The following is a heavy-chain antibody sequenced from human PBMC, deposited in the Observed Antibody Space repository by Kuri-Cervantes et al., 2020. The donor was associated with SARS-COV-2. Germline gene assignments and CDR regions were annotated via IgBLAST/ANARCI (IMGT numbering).Heavy chain of an antibody. V-gene: IGHV3-74*01. D-gene: IGHD1-1*01. CDR3: VRDGDHWNFDY. CDR2: INPDGSYT. Sequence: GGSLRLSCAASGFTCSGHWIHWVRQAPGKGLVWVSRINPDGSYTNNADSVKGRFTLSRDNAKNMLFLQMNSLRAEDTDVYYCVRDGDHWNFDYWGQRTLVTVSS. CDR1: GFTCSGHW. J-gene: IGHJ4*02.